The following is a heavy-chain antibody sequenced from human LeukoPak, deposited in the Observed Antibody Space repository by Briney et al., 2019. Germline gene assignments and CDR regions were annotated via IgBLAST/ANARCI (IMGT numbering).Heavy chain of an antibody. V-gene: IGHV1-24*01. Sequence: GASVKVSCKVSGYTLTELSMHWVRQAPGKGLEWMGGFDPEDGETIYAQKFQGRVTMTEDTSTDTAYMELSSLRSEDTAVYYCATFSPLHYYDSSGYYRPFDYWAREPWSPSPQ. CDR3: ATFSPLHYYDSSGYYRPFDY. CDR1: GYTLTELS. J-gene: IGHJ4*02. D-gene: IGHD3-22*01. CDR2: FDPEDGET.